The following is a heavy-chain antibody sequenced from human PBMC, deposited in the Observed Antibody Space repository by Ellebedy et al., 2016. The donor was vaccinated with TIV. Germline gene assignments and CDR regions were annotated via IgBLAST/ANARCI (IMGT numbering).Heavy chain of an antibody. CDR1: GFTFSGFA. CDR2: ISGSGGSR. J-gene: IGHJ6*02. D-gene: IGHD6-13*01. CDR3: AKLMDSSTWYLYYGMDV. V-gene: IGHV3-23*01. Sequence: GGSLRLXCASSGFTFSGFAMSWVRQAPGKGLERISNISGSGGSRYYTDPVQGRFTISRDNSKNTLYLQMNSLRAEDTAVYYCAKLMDSSTWYLYYGMDVWGQGTTVTVS.